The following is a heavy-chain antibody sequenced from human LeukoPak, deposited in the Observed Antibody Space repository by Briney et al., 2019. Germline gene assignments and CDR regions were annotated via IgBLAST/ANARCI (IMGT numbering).Heavy chain of an antibody. J-gene: IGHJ4*02. V-gene: IGHV3-7*01. CDR1: GFTFSRYW. CDR2: IKTDGSLT. D-gene: IGHD7-27*01. CDR3: ARDLNWETY. Sequence: AGGSLRLSCAASGFTFSRYWMSWVRQAPGKGPEWVANIKTDGSLTYYVDSVKGRFTISRDNAKNSLYLQMNSLRAEDTAVYYCARDLNWETYWGQGTLVSVSS.